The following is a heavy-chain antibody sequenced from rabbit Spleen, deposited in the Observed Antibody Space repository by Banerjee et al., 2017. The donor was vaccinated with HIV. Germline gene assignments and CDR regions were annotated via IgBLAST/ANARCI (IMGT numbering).Heavy chain of an antibody. CDR2: IGTGFGDT. V-gene: IGHV1S45*01. J-gene: IGHJ6*01. CDR1: GFSFSSGYD. Sequence: QEQLVESGGGLVKPGASLTLTCTASGFSFSSGYDMCWARQAPGKGLEWIACIGTGFGDTYYANWAKGRFTISKTSSTTVTLQVTSLTAADTATYFCARETWGVTGNYGLWGPGTLVTVS. D-gene: IGHD7-1*01. CDR3: ARETWGVTGNYGL.